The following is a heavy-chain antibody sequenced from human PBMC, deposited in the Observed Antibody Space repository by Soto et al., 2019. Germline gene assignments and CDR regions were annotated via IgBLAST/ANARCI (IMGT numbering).Heavy chain of an antibody. J-gene: IGHJ5*02. Sequence: KPSETLSLTCTVSGGSISSYYWSWIRQPPGKGLEWIGYIYYSGSTNYNPSLKSRVTISVDTSKNQFSLKLSSVTAADTAVYYCARGVKVGPTLGGNWFDPWGQGTLVTV. CDR2: IYYSGST. V-gene: IGHV4-59*01. CDR3: ARGVKVGPTLGGNWFDP. D-gene: IGHD1-26*01. CDR1: GGSISSYY.